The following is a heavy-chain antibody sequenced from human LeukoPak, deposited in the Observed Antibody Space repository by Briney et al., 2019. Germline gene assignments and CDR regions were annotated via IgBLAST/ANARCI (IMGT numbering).Heavy chain of an antibody. J-gene: IGHJ6*03. CDR2: ISSSGSTI. D-gene: IGHD6-13*01. CDR1: GFTFSDYY. CDR3: AREVRLAAAGDFYYYYYMDV. V-gene: IGHV3-11*04. Sequence: GGSLRLSCAASGFTFSDYYMSWIRQAPGKGLEWVSCISSSGSTIYYADSVKGRFTISRDNAKNSLYLQMNSLRAEDTAVYYCAREVRLAAAGDFYYYYYMDVWGKGTTVTVSS.